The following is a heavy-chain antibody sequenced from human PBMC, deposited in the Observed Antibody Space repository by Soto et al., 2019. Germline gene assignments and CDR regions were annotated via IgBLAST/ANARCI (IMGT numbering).Heavy chain of an antibody. D-gene: IGHD2-2*02. CDR1: GFTFSSYS. CDR3: ARDQGGTHCSSTSCYKEYYYYGMDV. V-gene: IGHV3-48*02. J-gene: IGHJ6*02. CDR2: ISSSSSTI. Sequence: GGSLRLSCAASGFTFSSYSMNWVRQAPGKGLEWVSYISSSSSTIYYADSVKGRFTISRDNAKNSLYLQMNSLRDEDTAVYYCARDQGGTHCSSTSCYKEYYYYGMDVWGQGTTVTVSS.